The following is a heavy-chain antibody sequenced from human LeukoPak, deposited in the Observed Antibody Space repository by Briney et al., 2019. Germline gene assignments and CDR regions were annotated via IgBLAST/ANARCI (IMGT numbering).Heavy chain of an antibody. V-gene: IGHV4-59*01. CDR2: IYYSGST. D-gene: IGHD6-13*01. J-gene: IGHJ4*02. Sequence: SETLSLTCTVSGGSISSYYWSWIRQPPGKGLEWIGYIYYSGSTNYNPSLKSRVTISVDTSKNQFSLKLSSVTAADTAVYYCARERSSWYGLEVWGQGTLVTVSS. CDR1: GGSISSYY. CDR3: ARERSSWYGLEV.